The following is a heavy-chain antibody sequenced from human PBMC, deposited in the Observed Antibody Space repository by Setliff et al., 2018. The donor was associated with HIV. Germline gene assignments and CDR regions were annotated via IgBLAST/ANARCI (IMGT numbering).Heavy chain of an antibody. Sequence: SETLSLTCTVSGGSINSGSYYWGWIRQPPEKGLEWIGTMFCSGSTYYNPSLKSRVTIFIDTSKNQFSLRLSSVTAADTAVYYCARLGRAIDDGGSSVRLNFWGQGVLVTVSS. D-gene: IGHD2-15*01. V-gene: IGHV4-39*01. CDR2: MFCSGST. J-gene: IGHJ4*02. CDR3: ARLGRAIDDGGSSVRLNF. CDR1: GGSINSGSYY.